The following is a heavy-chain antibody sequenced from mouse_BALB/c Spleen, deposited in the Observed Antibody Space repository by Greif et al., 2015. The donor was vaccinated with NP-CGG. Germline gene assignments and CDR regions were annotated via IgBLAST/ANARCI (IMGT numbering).Heavy chain of an antibody. D-gene: IGHD4-1*01. V-gene: IGHV5-17*02. J-gene: IGHJ4*01. CDR2: ISSGSSTI. Sequence: EVMLVESGGGLVQPGGSRKLSCAASGFTFSSFGMHWVRQAPEKGLEWVAYISSGSSTIYYADTVKGRFTISRDNPKNTLFLQMTSLRSEDTAMYYCARLGTGTPMDYWGQGTSVTVSS. CDR3: ARLGTGTPMDY. CDR1: GFTFSSFG.